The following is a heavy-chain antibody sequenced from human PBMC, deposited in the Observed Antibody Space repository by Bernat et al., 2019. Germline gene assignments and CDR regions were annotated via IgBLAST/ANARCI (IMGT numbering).Heavy chain of an antibody. CDR3: AKLGDSGWNYFDY. D-gene: IGHD6-19*01. CDR1: GFTFSSYA. Sequence: VQLVESGGGVVQPGRSLRLSCAASGFTFSSYAMSWVRQAPGKGLEWVSAISGSGGSTYYADSVKGRFTISRDNSKNTLYLQMNSLRAEDTAVYYCAKLGDSGWNYFDYWGQGTLVTVSS. V-gene: IGHV3-23*04. CDR2: ISGSGGST. J-gene: IGHJ4*02.